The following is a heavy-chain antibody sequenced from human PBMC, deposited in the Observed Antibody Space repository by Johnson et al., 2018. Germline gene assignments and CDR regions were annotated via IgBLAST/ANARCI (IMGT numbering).Heavy chain of an antibody. D-gene: IGHD4-11*01. Sequence: QVQLVESGAEVKKPRSSVKVSCKASGGFFSSFSFSWVRQPPGQGLEWMGGIIPIFGSANYAKKFPGRVTITADKSTGTAYLELSSLRSEDTAVYYCAIGIGDYSNYASYYFGMDVWGQGTTVTVSS. V-gene: IGHV1-69*06. J-gene: IGHJ6*02. CDR1: GGFFSSFS. CDR2: IIPIFGSA. CDR3: AIGIGDYSNYASYYFGMDV.